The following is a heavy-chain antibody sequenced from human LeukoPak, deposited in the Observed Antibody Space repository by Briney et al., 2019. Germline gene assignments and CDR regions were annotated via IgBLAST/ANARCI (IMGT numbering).Heavy chain of an antibody. D-gene: IGHD6-19*01. J-gene: IGHJ4*02. V-gene: IGHV3-66*01. CDR1: GFTVSSKY. CDR2: IYSGGST. CDR3: ARGRMAVAGSYEY. Sequence: GGSLTLSCAASGFTVSSKYMSWVRQAPGKGLEWVSVIYSGGSTYYADSVKGRFTISRDNSKSTVYLQMNSLRAEDTAVYYCARGRMAVAGSYEYWGQGTLVTVSS.